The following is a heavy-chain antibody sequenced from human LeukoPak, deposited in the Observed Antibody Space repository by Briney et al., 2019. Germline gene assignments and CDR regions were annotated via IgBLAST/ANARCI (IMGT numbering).Heavy chain of an antibody. J-gene: IGHJ4*02. CDR3: ARGPPYIVVVTAIGFFDY. V-gene: IGHV4-39*01. Sequence: SETLSPTCTVSGDSFRSSPYYWGWIRQPPGKGLEWIGCIYYNGSPYYNPSLKSRVTVSADTAKNQFSLKLNSVTATDTAVYYCARGPPYIVVVTAIGFFDYWGQGTLVTVSS. D-gene: IGHD2-21*02. CDR2: IYYNGSP. CDR1: GDSFRSSPYY.